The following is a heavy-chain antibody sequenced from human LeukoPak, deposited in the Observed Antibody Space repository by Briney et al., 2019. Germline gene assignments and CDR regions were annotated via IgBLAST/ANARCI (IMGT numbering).Heavy chain of an antibody. J-gene: IGHJ5*02. CDR1: GESFSGYY. CDR2: ISHSGST. V-gene: IGHV4-34*01. CDR3: ARVDGYSYVSGNFYNYWFDP. D-gene: IGHD3-10*01. Sequence: SETLSLTCAVYGESFSGYYWSWIRQPPGKGLEWIGKISHSGSTNYNASLESRVTISLDSFKNQFSLKLTSVTAADTAVYYCARVDGYSYVSGNFYNYWFDPWGQGTLVTASS.